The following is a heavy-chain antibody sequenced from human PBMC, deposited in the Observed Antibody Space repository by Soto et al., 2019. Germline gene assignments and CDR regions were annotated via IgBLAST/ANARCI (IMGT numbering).Heavy chain of an antibody. D-gene: IGHD3-3*01. CDR3: ARDPYYDFGAPSEYYFDY. CDR1: GFTFSEYY. J-gene: IGHJ4*02. CDR2: ISSGSTYT. Sequence: QVQLVESGGGLVKPGGSLRLSCAASGFTFSEYYMSWIRQAPGKGLEWVSYISSGSTYTNYADSVKGRFTISRDNAKNSLYLQMNSLRAEDTAVYYCARDPYYDFGAPSEYYFDYWGQGTLVTVSS. V-gene: IGHV3-11*06.